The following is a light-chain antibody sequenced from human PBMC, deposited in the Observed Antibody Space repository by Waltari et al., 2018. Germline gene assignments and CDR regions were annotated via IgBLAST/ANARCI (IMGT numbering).Light chain of an antibody. Sequence: DVVMTQSPDSLAVSLGERATINCKSSQNLFYGPNHNNYFSWYQQDTGQPTKFLISWESLSGSWVPDRFSGSGSGTDFNLTISSLQAEDVAVYYCQQYYSTPPTLGQGTKLEIK. J-gene: IGKJ2*01. CDR2: WES. CDR3: QQYYSTPPT. V-gene: IGKV4-1*01. CDR1: QNLFYGPNHNNY.